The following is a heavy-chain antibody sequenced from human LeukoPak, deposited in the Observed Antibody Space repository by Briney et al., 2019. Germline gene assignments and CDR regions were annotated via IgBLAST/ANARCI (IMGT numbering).Heavy chain of an antibody. CDR3: ARSGSDLRLLWFGELFL. V-gene: IGHV4-59*08. D-gene: IGHD3-10*01. CDR2: IYYSGST. CDR1: GGSISSYY. J-gene: IGHJ4*02. Sequence: SETLSLTCTVSGGSISSYYWSWIRQPPGKGLEWIGYIYYSGSTNYNPSLKSRVTISVDTSKNQFSLKLRSVTAADTAVYYCARSGSDLRLLWFGELFLWGQGTLVTVSS.